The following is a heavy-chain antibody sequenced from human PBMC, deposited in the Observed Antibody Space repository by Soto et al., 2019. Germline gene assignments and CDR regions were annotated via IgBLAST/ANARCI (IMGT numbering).Heavy chain of an antibody. Sequence: QVQLVESGGGVVQPGRSLRLSCAASGFTFSSYGMHWVRQAPGKGLEWVAVIWYDGSNKYYADSVKGRFTISRDNSKNTLYLQMNSLRSEDTAVYYCARPIHILYGYYAHDAFDIWGQGTMVTVSS. V-gene: IGHV3-33*01. D-gene: IGHD4-17*01. CDR3: ARPIHILYGYYAHDAFDI. CDR1: GFTFSSYG. CDR2: IWYDGSNK. J-gene: IGHJ3*02.